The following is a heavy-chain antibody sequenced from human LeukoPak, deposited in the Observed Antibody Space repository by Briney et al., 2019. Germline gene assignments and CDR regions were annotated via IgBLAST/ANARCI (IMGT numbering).Heavy chain of an antibody. CDR2: ISGSGGST. CDR1: GFTVSNNY. CDR3: AKDDYYDSSGDFDY. V-gene: IGHV3-23*01. Sequence: GGSLRLSCAASGFTVSNNYISWVRQAPGKGLEWVSAISGSGGSTYYADSVKGRFTISRDNSKNTLYLQMNSLRAEDTAVYYCAKDDYYDSSGDFDYWGQGTLVTVSS. D-gene: IGHD3-22*01. J-gene: IGHJ4*02.